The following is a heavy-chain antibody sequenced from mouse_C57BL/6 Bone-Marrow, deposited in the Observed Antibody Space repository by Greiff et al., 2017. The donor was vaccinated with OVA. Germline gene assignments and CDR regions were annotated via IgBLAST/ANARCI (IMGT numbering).Heavy chain of an antibody. Sequence: EVKLMESGGGLVQPGGSLSLSCAASGFTFTDYYMSWVRQPPGKALEWLGFIRNKANGYTTEYSASVKGRFTISRDNSQSILYLQMNALRAEDSATYYCARYDVWLRHRLDWYFDVWGTGTTVTVSS. CDR3: ARYDVWLRHRLDWYFDV. V-gene: IGHV7-3*01. J-gene: IGHJ1*03. D-gene: IGHD2-2*01. CDR2: IRNKANGYTT. CDR1: GFTFTDYY.